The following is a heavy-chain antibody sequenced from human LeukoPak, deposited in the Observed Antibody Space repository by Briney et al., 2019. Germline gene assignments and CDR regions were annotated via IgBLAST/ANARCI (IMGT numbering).Heavy chain of an antibody. CDR1: GYPFSSYS. D-gene: IGHD5-24*01. CDR3: TRVGYIDEGIDY. CDR2: ISVSGGVR. J-gene: IGHJ4*02. Sequence: AGGSLRLSCVASGYPFSSYSMNWIRQAPGKGLEWVSYISVSGGVRSYADSVKGRFTISRDDARNSLYLQMNSLKDEDTAIYYCTRVGYIDEGIDYWGQGTLVTVSS. V-gene: IGHV3-48*02.